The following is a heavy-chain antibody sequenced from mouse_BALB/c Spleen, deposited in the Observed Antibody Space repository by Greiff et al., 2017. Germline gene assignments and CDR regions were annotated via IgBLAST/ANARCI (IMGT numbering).Heavy chain of an antibody. CDR2: ISNGGGST. CDR3: ARHGSGYPDY. D-gene: IGHD2-2*01. V-gene: IGHV5-12-2*01. Sequence: EVQRVESGGGLVQPGGSLKLSCAASGFTFSSYTMSWVRQTPEKRLEWVAYISNGGGSTYYPDTVKGRFTISRDNAKNTLYLQMSSLKSEDTAMYYCARHGSGYPDYWGQGTTLTVSS. CDR1: GFTFSSYT. J-gene: IGHJ2*01.